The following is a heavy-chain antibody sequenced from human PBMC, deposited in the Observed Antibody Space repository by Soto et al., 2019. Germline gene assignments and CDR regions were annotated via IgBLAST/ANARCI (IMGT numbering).Heavy chain of an antibody. J-gene: IGHJ6*02. CDR3: AKNADFWRGCMDV. CDR2: SSSSGDGK. CDR1: GLTFNSFA. V-gene: IGHV3-23*01. D-gene: IGHD3-3*01. Sequence: SLMLSCASSGLTFNSFAMTSVRQAPGKALEWVSISSSSGDGKYYVASVKRRFTISGDTSSNPFNLQMSSLRAEDTAVYYCAKNADFWRGCMDVWGQGTTVTVSS.